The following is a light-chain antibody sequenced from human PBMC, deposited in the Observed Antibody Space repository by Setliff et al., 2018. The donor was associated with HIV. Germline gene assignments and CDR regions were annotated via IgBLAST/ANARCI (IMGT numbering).Light chain of an antibody. V-gene: IGLV1-40*01. CDR2: GNS. CDR1: SSNIGAGYD. CDR3: QSYDSSLSGRV. Sequence: VLTQPPSVSGAPGQRVTISCTGSSSNIGAGYDVHWYQQLPGAAPKLLIYGNSNRPSGVPDRFSGSQSGTSASLAITGLQAEDEADYYCQSYDSSLSGRVFGTGTKVTVL. J-gene: IGLJ1*01.